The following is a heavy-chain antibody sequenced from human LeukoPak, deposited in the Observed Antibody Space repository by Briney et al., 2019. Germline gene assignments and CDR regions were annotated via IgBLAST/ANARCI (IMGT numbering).Heavy chain of an antibody. Sequence: GGSLRLSCAASGFTFSSYEMNWVRQAPGKGLEWVSLISRASESIFYADSVKGRFTISRDNAKNSLYLQMNGLRAEDTAVYYCARGATDVTRWFDPWGQGTRVTVSS. CDR2: ISRASESI. J-gene: IGHJ5*02. D-gene: IGHD1-1*01. CDR1: GFTFSSYE. CDR3: ARGATDVTRWFDP. V-gene: IGHV3-21*01.